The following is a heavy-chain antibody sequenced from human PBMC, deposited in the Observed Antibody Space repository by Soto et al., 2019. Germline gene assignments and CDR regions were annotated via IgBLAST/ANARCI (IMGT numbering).Heavy chain of an antibody. V-gene: IGHV3-30*18. J-gene: IGHJ4*02. Sequence: QTGGSLRLSCAASGFTFSSYGMHWVRQAPGKGLEWVTIISYDGSNKNYGDSVKGRFTVSRDNPGNTLSLQMNSLRPEDTGIYYCAKDWGGRLDFWGQGAWVTVSS. D-gene: IGHD7-27*01. CDR1: GFTFSSYG. CDR3: AKDWGGRLDF. CDR2: ISYDGSNK.